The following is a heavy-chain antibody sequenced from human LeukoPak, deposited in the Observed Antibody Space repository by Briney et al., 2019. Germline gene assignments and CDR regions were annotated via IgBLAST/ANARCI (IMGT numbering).Heavy chain of an antibody. Sequence: GGSLRLSCVASGFTFSNYAMSWVRQAPGKGLEYVSPISASGLSTYYTDSVRGRFTNSRDNSKNTLYLQMNSLRAEDTAVYYCAKRDSITMVRGVISQPFDYWGQGTLVTVSS. CDR1: GFTFSNYA. CDR3: AKRDSITMVRGVISQPFDY. V-gene: IGHV3-23*01. CDR2: ISASGLST. J-gene: IGHJ4*02. D-gene: IGHD3-10*01.